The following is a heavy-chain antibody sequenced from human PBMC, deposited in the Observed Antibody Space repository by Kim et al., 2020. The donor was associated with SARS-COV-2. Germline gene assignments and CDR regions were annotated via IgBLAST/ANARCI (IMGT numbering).Heavy chain of an antibody. CDR3: AKVGSWTIYYFDY. D-gene: IGHD2-15*01. V-gene: IGHV3-23*01. Sequence: SATSVKGRFTISRDNSKNTLYLQMNSLRAEDTAVYYCAKVGSWTIYYFDYWGQGTLVTVSS. J-gene: IGHJ4*02.